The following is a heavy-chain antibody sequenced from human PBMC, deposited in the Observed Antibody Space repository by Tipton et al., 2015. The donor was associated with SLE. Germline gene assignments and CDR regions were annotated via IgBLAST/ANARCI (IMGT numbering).Heavy chain of an antibody. Sequence: LRLSCAASGFTFSSYAMTWIRQPPGKGLEWIGEINHSGSTNYNPSLKSRVTILVDTSKNQFSLKLSSVTAADTAVYYCASSEYGGNYYYYYYGMDVWGQGTTVTVSS. V-gene: IGHV4-34*01. CDR2: INHSGST. D-gene: IGHD4-23*01. CDR1: GFTFSSYA. J-gene: IGHJ6*02. CDR3: ASSEYGGNYYYYYYGMDV.